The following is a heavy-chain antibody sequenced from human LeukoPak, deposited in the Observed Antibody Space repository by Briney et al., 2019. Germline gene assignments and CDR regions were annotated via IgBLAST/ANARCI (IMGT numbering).Heavy chain of an antibody. CDR3: ARVRLGYCSGGSCYPGDYFDY. J-gene: IGHJ4*02. CDR2: IYHSGST. Sequence: SGTLSLTCAVSGGSISSSNWWSWVRQPPGKGLEWIGEIYHSGSTNYNPSLKSRVTISVDKSKNQFSLKLSSVTAADTAVYYCARVRLGYCSGGSCYPGDYFDYWGQGTLVTVSS. CDR1: GGSISSSNW. V-gene: IGHV4-4*02. D-gene: IGHD2-15*01.